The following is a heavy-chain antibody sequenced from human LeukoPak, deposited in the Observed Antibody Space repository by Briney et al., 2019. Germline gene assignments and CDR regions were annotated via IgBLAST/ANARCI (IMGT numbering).Heavy chain of an antibody. D-gene: IGHD6-13*01. Sequence: SVKVSCKASGGTFGSYAISWVRQAPGQGLEWMGGIIPIFGTANYAQKFQGRVTITADESTSTAYMELSSLRSEDTAVYYCAQVRSSSWYSDYWGQGTLATVSS. V-gene: IGHV1-69*13. J-gene: IGHJ4*02. CDR3: AQVRSSSWYSDY. CDR1: GGTFGSYA. CDR2: IIPIFGTA.